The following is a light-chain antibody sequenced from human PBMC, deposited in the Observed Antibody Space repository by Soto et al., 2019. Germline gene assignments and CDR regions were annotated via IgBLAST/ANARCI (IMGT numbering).Light chain of an antibody. CDR2: AAS. V-gene: IGKV1-39*01. CDR3: QQSYSTPLT. Sequence: DIQMTQSPSSLSASVGDRVTITCRASQSISSYLNWYQQKPGKAPKLLIYAASSLQSGVPSRFSGSASGTDFTLTISSLQPEDCATYYCQQSYSTPLTFGGGTKVEIK. CDR1: QSISSY. J-gene: IGKJ4*01.